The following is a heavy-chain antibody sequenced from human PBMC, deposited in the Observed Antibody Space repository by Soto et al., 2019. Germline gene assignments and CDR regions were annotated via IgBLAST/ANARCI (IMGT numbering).Heavy chain of an antibody. Sequence: GGSLRLSCAASGFTFSSYWMHWVRQAPGKGLVWVSRINSDGSSTSYADSVKGRFTISRDNAKNTLYLQMNRLRAEDTAVYYCARSNYYDFWSGYPYYYYYGMDVGRKGTRVTVLS. V-gene: IGHV3-74*01. CDR1: GFTFSSYW. J-gene: IGHJ6*04. CDR3: ARSNYYDFWSGYPYYYYYGMDV. D-gene: IGHD3-3*01. CDR2: INSDGSST.